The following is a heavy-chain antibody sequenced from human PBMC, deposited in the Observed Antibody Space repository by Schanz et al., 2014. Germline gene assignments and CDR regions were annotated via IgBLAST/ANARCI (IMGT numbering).Heavy chain of an antibody. V-gene: IGHV3-11*04. J-gene: IGHJ4*01. Sequence: QVQLVESGGGLVKPGGSLRLSCAASGFTFRDYYMSWIRQAPGKGLEWVSYISSSGTTIYYADSVKGRFTISRDNAKNSLFLQMNSLRVEDTAVYYCAREQIMAAAGLVDYWGHGTLVTVSS. CDR2: ISSSGTTI. CDR3: AREQIMAAAGLVDY. CDR1: GFTFRDYY. D-gene: IGHD6-13*01.